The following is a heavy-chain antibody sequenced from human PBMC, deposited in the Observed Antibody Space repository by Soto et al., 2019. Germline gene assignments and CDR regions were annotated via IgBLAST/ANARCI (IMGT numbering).Heavy chain of an antibody. J-gene: IGHJ5*02. V-gene: IGHV4-31*03. CDR2: IYYSGRT. D-gene: IGHD6-19*01. CDR1: GGAISRGGYY. CDR3: ASSVFP. Sequence: QVQLQESGPGLVKPSQTLSLTCTVSGGAISRGGYYWTWIRQHPGKGLDWIGYIYYSGRTYYKPSLTSRVTISVDTSKNQFALKLSSVTAADTAVYYCASSVFPWGQGTVVTVSS.